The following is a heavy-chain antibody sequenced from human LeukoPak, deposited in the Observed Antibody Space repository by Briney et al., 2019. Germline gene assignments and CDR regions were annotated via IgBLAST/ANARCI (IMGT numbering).Heavy chain of an antibody. D-gene: IGHD3-3*01. CDR2: ISAYNGNT. Sequence: ASVKVSCKASGYTFTNYGISWVRQAPGQGLEWMGWISAYNGNTNYAQKLQGRVTMTTDTSTSTAYMELRSLRSDDTAVYYCASGSPISDFWSGYRENYFDYWGQGTLVTVSS. V-gene: IGHV1-18*01. J-gene: IGHJ4*02. CDR3: ASGSPISDFWSGYRENYFDY. CDR1: GYTFTNYG.